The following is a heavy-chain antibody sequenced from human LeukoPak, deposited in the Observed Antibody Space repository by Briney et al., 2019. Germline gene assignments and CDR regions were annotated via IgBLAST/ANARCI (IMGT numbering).Heavy chain of an antibody. D-gene: IGHD5-12*01. Sequence: SETLSLTCAVYGGSFNGYYWTWIRQPPGKGLEWIGEIDHSDNTIYNPSLKSRVTISVDMSKNQFSLKLSSVTAADTAIYYCARVDSVASFDYWGQGTLVTVSS. V-gene: IGHV4-34*01. CDR2: IDHSDNT. CDR1: GGSFNGYY. J-gene: IGHJ4*02. CDR3: ARVDSVASFDY.